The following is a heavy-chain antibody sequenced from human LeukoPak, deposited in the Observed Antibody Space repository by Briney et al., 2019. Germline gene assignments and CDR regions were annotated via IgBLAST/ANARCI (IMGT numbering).Heavy chain of an antibody. CDR3: ARGERGDNYYDSSGYRPDY. CDR1: GYTFTGYY. V-gene: IGHV1-2*02. D-gene: IGHD3-22*01. J-gene: IGHJ4*02. Sequence: ASVKVSCKASGYTFTGYYVHWVRQAPGQGLEWMGWINPNSGGTNYAQKFQGRVTMTRDTSISTAYMELSRLRSNDTAVYYCARGERGDNYYDSSGYRPDYWGQGTLVTVSS. CDR2: INPNSGGT.